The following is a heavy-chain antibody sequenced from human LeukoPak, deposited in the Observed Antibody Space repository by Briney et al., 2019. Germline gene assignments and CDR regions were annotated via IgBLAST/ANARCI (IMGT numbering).Heavy chain of an antibody. Sequence: PSQTLSLTCTVSGGSISSGSYYWSWIRQPAGKGLEWIGRIYTSGSTNYNPSLKSRVTISVDTSKSQLPLKLSSVTAADTAVYYWAGSKGKWELPDDWGQGTLVTVSS. V-gene: IGHV4-61*02. J-gene: IGHJ4*02. D-gene: IGHD1-26*01. CDR3: AGSKGKWELPDD. CDR2: IYTSGST. CDR1: GGSISSGSYY.